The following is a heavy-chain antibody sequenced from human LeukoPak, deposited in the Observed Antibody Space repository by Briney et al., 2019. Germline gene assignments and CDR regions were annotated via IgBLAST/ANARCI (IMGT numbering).Heavy chain of an antibody. D-gene: IGHD1-26*01. J-gene: IGHJ4*02. CDR3: TKELPFDY. V-gene: IGHV3-7*04. Sequence: GGSLRLSCAASGFTFSDVWMSWVRQAPGKGLEWVANIKEDGSEKYYVESVKGRFTISRDNAKNSLLLQMNSLRAEDTAVYYCTKELPFDYWGQGTLVTVSS. CDR1: GFTFSDVW. CDR2: IKEDGSEK.